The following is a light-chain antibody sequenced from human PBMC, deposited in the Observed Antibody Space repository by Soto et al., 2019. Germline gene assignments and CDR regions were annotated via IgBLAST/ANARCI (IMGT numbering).Light chain of an antibody. V-gene: IGLV2-14*01. CDR2: EVR. J-gene: IGLJ3*02. CDR1: SSDVGGYNH. CDR3: CSYTSSSIRV. Sequence: QSALTQPASVSGSPGQSITISCTGTSSDVGGYNHVSWYQQPPGKAPQLIIYEVRNRPSGASNRLSGSKSGNTASLTSSVLPADDEADYYCCSYTSSSIRVFGGGTKLTVL.